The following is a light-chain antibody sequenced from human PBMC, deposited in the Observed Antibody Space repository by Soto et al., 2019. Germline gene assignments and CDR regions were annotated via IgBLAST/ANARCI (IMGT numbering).Light chain of an antibody. CDR3: SSYTSSSTLV. V-gene: IGLV2-14*01. CDR2: DVS. Sequence: QSALTQPASVSGSPGQSITISCTGTSSDVGNYNFVSWFHQHPGKAPKLMIYDVSNQPSGVSHRFSGSKSGNTASLTISGLQAEDEADYYCSSYTSSSTLVFGGGTQLTVL. CDR1: SSDVGNYNF. J-gene: IGLJ2*01.